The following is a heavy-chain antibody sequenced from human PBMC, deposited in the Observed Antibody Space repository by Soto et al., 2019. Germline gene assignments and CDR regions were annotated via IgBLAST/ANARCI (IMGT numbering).Heavy chain of an antibody. Sequence: QVTFRESGAVLVKPTETLTLTCTVSGLSLSNGKLGVSWIRQPPGKALEWLAHIFSSDDKSYSTSLRSRLTISKDTSRSQVVLTMTNRDPMDSATYYCALIKDCSRTDCYFASFDPWGQGTLVNVSS. CDR3: ALIKDCSRTDCYFASFDP. V-gene: IGHV2-26*01. CDR1: GLSLSNGKLG. CDR2: IFSSDDK. J-gene: IGHJ5*02. D-gene: IGHD2-2*01.